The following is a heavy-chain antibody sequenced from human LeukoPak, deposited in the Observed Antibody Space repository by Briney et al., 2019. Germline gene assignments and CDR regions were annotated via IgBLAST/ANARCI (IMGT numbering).Heavy chain of an antibody. CDR2: ISSSGSTI. Sequence: GGSLRLSCASSGFPFSDYYMRWIRQAPGKGLEWVSYISSSGSTIYYADSVKGRFTISRDNAKNSLYLQMNSLRAEDTAVYYCTRDGTVMVEIDYWGQGTLVTVSS. V-gene: IGHV3-11*04. J-gene: IGHJ4*02. D-gene: IGHD5-18*01. CDR3: TRDGTVMVEIDY. CDR1: GFPFSDYY.